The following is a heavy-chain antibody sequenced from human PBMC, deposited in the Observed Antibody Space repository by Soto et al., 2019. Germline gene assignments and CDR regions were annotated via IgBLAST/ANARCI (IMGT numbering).Heavy chain of an antibody. V-gene: IGHV1-2*02. CDR2: INPNSGGT. CDR1: GYTFTGYY. Sequence: ASVKVSCKASGYTFTGYYMHWVRQAPGQGLEWMGWINPNSGGTNYAQKFQGRVTMTRDTSISTAYMELSRLRSDDTAVYYCARVVAARRPGYGMDVWGQGTKVTVYS. CDR3: ARVVAARRPGYGMDV. J-gene: IGHJ6*02. D-gene: IGHD6-6*01.